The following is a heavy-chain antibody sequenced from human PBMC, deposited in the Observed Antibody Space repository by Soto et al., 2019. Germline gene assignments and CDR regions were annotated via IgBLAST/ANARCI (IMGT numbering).Heavy chain of an antibody. D-gene: IGHD2-15*01. Sequence: SETLSLTCAVYGGSFSGYYWSWIRQPPGKGLEWIGEINHSGSTNYNPSLKSRVTISVDTSKNQFSLKLSSVTAADTAVYYCARGPSPDPGIYCSGGSCYSGFDYWGQGTLVTVSS. J-gene: IGHJ4*02. V-gene: IGHV4-34*01. CDR2: INHSGST. CDR3: ARGPSPDPGIYCSGGSCYSGFDY. CDR1: GGSFSGYY.